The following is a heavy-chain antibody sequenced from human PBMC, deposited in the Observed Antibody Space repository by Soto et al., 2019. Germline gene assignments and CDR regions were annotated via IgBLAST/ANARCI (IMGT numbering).Heavy chain of an antibody. CDR1: GFIFSDYS. J-gene: IGHJ4*02. D-gene: IGHD3-9*01. CDR2: ISGSGGST. Sequence: PGGSLRLSCAASGFIFSDYSMNWVRQAPGKGLEWVSAISGSGGSTYYADSVKGRFTISRDNSKNTLYLRMNSLRAEDTAVFYCAKDRAIRPGSDFDYWGQGPQVTGSA. V-gene: IGHV3-23*01. CDR3: AKDRAIRPGSDFDY.